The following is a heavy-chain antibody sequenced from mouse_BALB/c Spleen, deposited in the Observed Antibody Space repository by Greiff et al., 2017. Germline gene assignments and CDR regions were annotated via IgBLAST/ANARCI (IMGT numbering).Heavy chain of an antibody. CDR1: GFNIKDTY. D-gene: IGHD4-1*01. Sequence: VQLQQSGAELVKPGASVKLSCTASGFNIKDTYMHWVKQRPDQGLEWIGRIDPANGNTKYDPKFQGKATITADTSSNTAYLQRSSLTSEDTAVYYCATGVFAYGGQGTLGTVSA. V-gene: IGHV14-3*02. CDR2: IDPANGNT. CDR3: ATGVFAY. J-gene: IGHJ3*01.